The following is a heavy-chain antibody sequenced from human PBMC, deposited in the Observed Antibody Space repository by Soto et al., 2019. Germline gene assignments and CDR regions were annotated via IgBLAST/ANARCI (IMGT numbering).Heavy chain of an antibody. J-gene: IGHJ6*03. CDR1: GYTFTSYG. CDR3: ARDVSPVTTPFYYYYYYMDV. CDR2: ISAYNGNT. D-gene: IGHD4-17*01. Sequence: ASVKVSCKASGYTFTSYGISWVRQAPGQGLEWMGWISAYNGNTNYAQKLQGRVTMTTDTSTSTAYMELRSLRSDDTAVYYCARDVSPVTTPFYYYYYYMDVWGKGTTVTVSS. V-gene: IGHV1-18*01.